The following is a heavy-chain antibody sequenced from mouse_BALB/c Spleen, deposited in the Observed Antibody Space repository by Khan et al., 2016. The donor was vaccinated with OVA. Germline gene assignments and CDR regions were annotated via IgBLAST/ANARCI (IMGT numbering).Heavy chain of an antibody. V-gene: IGHV2-9*02. J-gene: IGHJ2*01. CDR1: GSSLTSYG. CDR2: IWAGGST. Sequence: QVQLKESGPGLVALSQSLSITCTVSGSSLTSYGVHWVRQPPGTGLEWLGVIWAGGSTNYNSALMSRLSISKDNSKSQVFLKMNSLQTDDTAMYYGARLEDIWGKGTTLTVSS. CDR3: ARLEDI. D-gene: IGHD1-3*01.